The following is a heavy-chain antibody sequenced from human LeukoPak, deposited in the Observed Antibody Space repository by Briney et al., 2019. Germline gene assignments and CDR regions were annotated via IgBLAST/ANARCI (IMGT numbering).Heavy chain of an antibody. CDR1: GYTFTSYG. J-gene: IGHJ3*02. CDR2: ISAYNGNT. Sequence: ASVKVSCKASGYTFTSYGISWVRQAPGQGLEWMGWISAYNGNTNYAQKLQGRVTMTTDTSTSTAYMELRSLRSDDTAVYYCARDLGITMVRGASGAFDIWGQGTMVTVSS. D-gene: IGHD3-10*01. CDR3: ARDLGITMVRGASGAFDI. V-gene: IGHV1-18*01.